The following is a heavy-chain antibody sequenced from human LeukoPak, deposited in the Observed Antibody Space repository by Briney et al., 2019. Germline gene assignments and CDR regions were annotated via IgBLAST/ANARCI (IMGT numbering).Heavy chain of an antibody. CDR1: GGSIGNYF. D-gene: IGHD1-26*01. CDR2: IYFTGRT. V-gene: IGHV4-59*01. Sequence: PSETLSLTCTVSGGSIGNYFWSWIRQPPGKGLEWIGYIYFTGRTNYNPSLKSRVTTSIDTSENQFSLQLTSVTAADTAVYYCARAVGSVGSLLGYYYYYMDVWGRGTTVTVSS. J-gene: IGHJ6*03. CDR3: ARAVGSVGSLLGYYYYYMDV.